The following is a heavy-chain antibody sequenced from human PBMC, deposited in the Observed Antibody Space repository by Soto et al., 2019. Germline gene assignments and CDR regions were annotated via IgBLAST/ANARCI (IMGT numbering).Heavy chain of an antibody. CDR3: AKVLWLRTYYYYGMDV. D-gene: IGHD5-12*01. CDR2: ISYDGSNK. J-gene: IGHJ6*02. CDR1: GFTFSSYG. V-gene: IGHV3-30*18. Sequence: GGSLRLSCAASGFTFSSYGMHWVRQAPGKGLEWVAVISYDGSNKYYADSVKGRFTISRDNSKNTLYLQMNSLGAEDTAVYYCAKVLWLRTYYYYGMDVWGQGTTVTVSS.